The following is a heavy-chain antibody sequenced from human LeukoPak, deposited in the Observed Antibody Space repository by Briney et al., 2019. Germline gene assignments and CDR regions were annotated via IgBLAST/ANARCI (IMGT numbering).Heavy chain of an antibody. Sequence: ASVKVSCKASGYTFTDYYMHWVRQAPGQGLEWMGWINPNSGGTNYAQKFQGRVTMTRDTSISTAYMELSRLRSDDTAVYYCARDPDQTWYYYDSSGYSNWFDPWGQGTLVTVSS. CDR1: GYTFTDYY. D-gene: IGHD3-22*01. J-gene: IGHJ5*02. CDR3: ARDPDQTWYYYDSSGYSNWFDP. V-gene: IGHV1-2*02. CDR2: INPNSGGT.